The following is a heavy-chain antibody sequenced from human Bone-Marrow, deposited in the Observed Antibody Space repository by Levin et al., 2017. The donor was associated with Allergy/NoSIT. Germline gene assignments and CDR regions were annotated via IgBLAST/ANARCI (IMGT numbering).Heavy chain of an antibody. CDR3: ARNARGGPLDS. J-gene: IGHJ4*02. Sequence: ESLKISCSVSGGSVSAYYWTWVRQAPGKRLEWIGHIYHSGSANYNPSLRSRVSLSVDMSENQFSLEVRSVTAADTAVYYCARNARGGPLDSWGLGTLVIVSS. CDR2: IYHSGSA. CDR1: GGSVSAYY. D-gene: IGHD2-2*01. V-gene: IGHV4-59*02.